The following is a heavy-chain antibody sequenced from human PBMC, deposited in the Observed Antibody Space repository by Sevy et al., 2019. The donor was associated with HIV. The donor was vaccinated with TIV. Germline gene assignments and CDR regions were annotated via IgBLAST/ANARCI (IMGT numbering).Heavy chain of an antibody. J-gene: IGHJ6*03. D-gene: IGHD2-2*01. Sequence: GESLKISCKGSGYSFTSYWIGWVRQMPGKGLEWMGIIYPGDSDTRYSPSFQGQVTISADKSISTAYLQWSGLKASDTAMYYCARLGCSSTSCYQYYYYYYMDVWGKGTTVTVSS. CDR2: IYPGDSDT. CDR3: ARLGCSSTSCYQYYYYYYMDV. CDR1: GYSFTSYW. V-gene: IGHV5-51*01.